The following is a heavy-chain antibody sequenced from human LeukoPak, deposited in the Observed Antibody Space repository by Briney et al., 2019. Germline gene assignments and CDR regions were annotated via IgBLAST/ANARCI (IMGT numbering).Heavy chain of an antibody. CDR3: AQRFYEYNVYDRHFDS. D-gene: IGHD3-16*01. CDR1: GFTFSRDW. Sequence: GGSLRLSCADSGFTFSRDWMHWVRQAPGKGPEWDSRISDDGSITTYADSVQGRFTISRDNAKSTVFLQMNSLRVEDTAVYFCAQRFYEYNVYDRHFDSWGQGILVTVSS. CDR2: ISDDGSIT. V-gene: IGHV3-74*03. J-gene: IGHJ4*02.